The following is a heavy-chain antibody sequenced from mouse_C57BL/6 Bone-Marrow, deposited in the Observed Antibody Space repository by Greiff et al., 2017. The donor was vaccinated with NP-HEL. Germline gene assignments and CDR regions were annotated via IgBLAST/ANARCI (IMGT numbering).Heavy chain of an antibody. CDR2: IDPEDGET. CDR3: ARVLRYQVPWFAY. Sequence: EVNVVESGAELVKPGASVKLSCTASGFNIKDYYMHWVKQRTEQGLEWIGRIDPEDGETKYAPKFQGKATITADTSSNTAYLQLSSLTSEDTAVYYCARVLRYQVPWFAYWGQGTLVTVSA. J-gene: IGHJ3*01. CDR1: GFNIKDYY. D-gene: IGHD1-1*01. V-gene: IGHV14-2*01.